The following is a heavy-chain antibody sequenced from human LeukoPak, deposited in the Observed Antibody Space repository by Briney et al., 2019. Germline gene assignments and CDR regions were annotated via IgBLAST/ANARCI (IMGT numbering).Heavy chain of an antibody. D-gene: IGHD6-13*01. CDR2: IDPNSGGT. V-gene: IGHV1-2*02. CDR1: GYTLTDYY. CDR3: ARVPGPYTTSRFDY. J-gene: IGHJ4*02. Sequence: AASVKVSCKTSGYTLTDYYLHWVRQAPGQGLEWMGRIDPNSGGTNYAQKFQVRVTVTRDTSISTVYMELSGLRSDDTAVYYCARVPGPYTTSRFDYWGQGTLVTVSS.